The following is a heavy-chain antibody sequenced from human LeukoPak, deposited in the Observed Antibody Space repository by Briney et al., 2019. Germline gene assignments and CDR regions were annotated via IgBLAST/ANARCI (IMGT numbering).Heavy chain of an antibody. D-gene: IGHD6-13*01. V-gene: IGHV3-30*18. CDR2: ISYDGSNK. J-gene: IGHJ4*02. CDR3: AKEITEGIFGY. Sequence: PGGSLRLSCAASGFTFSSYGMHWVRQAPGKGLEWVAVISYDGSNKYYADSVKGRFTISRDNSKNTLYLQMNSLRAEDTAVYYCAKEITEGIFGYWGQGTLVTVSS. CDR1: GFTFSSYG.